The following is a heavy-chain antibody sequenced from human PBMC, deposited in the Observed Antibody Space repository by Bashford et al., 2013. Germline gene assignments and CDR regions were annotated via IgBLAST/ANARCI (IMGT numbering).Heavy chain of an antibody. D-gene: IGHD5-12*01. CDR2: ITLFDGTT. Sequence: WVRQAPGQALDWMGRITLFDGTTHYAQKFQGRITITRDMSLSRADMELSSLRSEDTAMYYCLAHSGWRGGQTGNDAFDIWGQGTMVTVSS. J-gene: IGHJ3*02. CDR3: LAHSGWRGGQTGNDAFDI. V-gene: IGHV1-45*02.